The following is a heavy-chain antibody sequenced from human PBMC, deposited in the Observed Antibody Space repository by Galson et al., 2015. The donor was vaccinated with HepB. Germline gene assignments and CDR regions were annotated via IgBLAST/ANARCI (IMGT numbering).Heavy chain of an antibody. CDR1: GFTFSAYS. J-gene: IGHJ4*02. CDR2: ISSSSTFI. D-gene: IGHD3-10*01. V-gene: IGHV3-21*06. Sequence: SLRLSCAASGFTFSAYSINWIRQAPGKGLEWVSSISSSSTFIYYGDSMKGRFTVSRDDAKNTLYLQMDSLRAEDTAVYYCATNGQGSGSRHVDYWGQGTLVTVSS. CDR3: ATNGQGSGSRHVDY.